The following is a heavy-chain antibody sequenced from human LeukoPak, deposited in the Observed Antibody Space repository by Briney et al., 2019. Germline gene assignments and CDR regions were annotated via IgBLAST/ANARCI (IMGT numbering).Heavy chain of an antibody. J-gene: IGHJ4*02. CDR1: GFTVSNTY. Sequence: GGSLRLSCAASGFTVSNTYMSWVRQAPGKGLEWVSVIYSGGNIYYIDSVKGRFTISRDTSKNTLYLQMNSLRAEDTAVYFCASRHCSGGGCYFAGADPFDYWGQGTLVTVSS. D-gene: IGHD2-15*01. CDR3: ASRHCSGGGCYFAGADPFDY. CDR2: IYSGGNI. V-gene: IGHV3-53*01.